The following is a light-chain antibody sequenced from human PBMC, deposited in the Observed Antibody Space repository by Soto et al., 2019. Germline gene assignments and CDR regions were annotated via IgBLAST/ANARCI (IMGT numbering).Light chain of an antibody. CDR2: EVN. Sequence: QSALTQPPSVSGSPGQSVTISCTGTSSDVGNYNRVSWYQQPPGTAPKLMIYEVNNRPSGVPDRFSGSKSGNTASLTISGLQAEDEADYYCSSHTCSSTLVFGGGTKLTVL. J-gene: IGLJ2*01. CDR1: SSDVGNYNR. V-gene: IGLV2-18*02. CDR3: SSHTCSSTLV.